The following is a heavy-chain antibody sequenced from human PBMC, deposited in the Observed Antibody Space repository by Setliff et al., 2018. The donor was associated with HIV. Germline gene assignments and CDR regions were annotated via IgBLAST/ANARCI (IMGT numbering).Heavy chain of an antibody. CDR2: ISGSGSAM. CDR1: GFTFSSYE. V-gene: IGHV3-48*03. CDR3: ARDSRYYYYGMDV. J-gene: IGHJ6*02. Sequence: GSLRLSCAASGFTFSSYEMNWVRQAPGKGLEWVSYISGSGSAMYYADSVEGRSTISRDNAKNSLYLQMNSLRAEDTAVYHCARDSRYYYYGMDVWGQGTTVTVSS.